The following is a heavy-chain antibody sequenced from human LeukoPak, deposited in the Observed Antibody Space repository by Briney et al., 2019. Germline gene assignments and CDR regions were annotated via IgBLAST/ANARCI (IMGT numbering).Heavy chain of an antibody. Sequence: SETLPLTRAVYGGSFSGYYWSWIRQPPGKGLEWIGEINHSGSTNYNPSLKSRVTISVDTSKNQFSLKLSSVTAADTAVYYCARGYCSGGSCYLFDYWGQGTLVTVSS. CDR3: ARGYCSGGSCYLFDY. V-gene: IGHV4-34*01. CDR2: INHSGST. CDR1: GGSFSGYY. D-gene: IGHD2-15*01. J-gene: IGHJ4*02.